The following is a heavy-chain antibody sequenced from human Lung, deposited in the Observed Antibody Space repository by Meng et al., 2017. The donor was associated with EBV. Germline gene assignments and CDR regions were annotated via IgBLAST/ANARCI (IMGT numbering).Heavy chain of an antibody. CDR3: ARSTFDY. CDR1: GGSFSGSFSGYY. D-gene: IGHD1-26*01. CDR2: INDSGST. Sequence: QVQLQRWGAGLLKPSETLSLPCAVYGGSFSGSFSGYYWSWIRQAPGKGLEWIGEINDSGSTDYNPSLKSRLTISVDRSKSQFSLELSSVTAADTAVYYCARSTFDYWGQGTLVTVSS. J-gene: IGHJ4*02. V-gene: IGHV4-34*01.